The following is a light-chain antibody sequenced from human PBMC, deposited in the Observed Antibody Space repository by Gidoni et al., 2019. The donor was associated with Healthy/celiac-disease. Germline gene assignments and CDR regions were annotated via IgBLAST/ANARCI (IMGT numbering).Light chain of an antibody. Sequence: EIVLTQSPGTLSLSPGERATLSCRASQSVSSSYLAWYQQKPGQAPSLLIYGASSRATGIPDRFSGSGSGTDFPLTISRLEPEDFAVYYCQQYGSSSFTFGPGTKVDIQ. CDR2: GAS. CDR3: QQYGSSSFT. CDR1: QSVSSSY. J-gene: IGKJ3*01. V-gene: IGKV3-20*01.